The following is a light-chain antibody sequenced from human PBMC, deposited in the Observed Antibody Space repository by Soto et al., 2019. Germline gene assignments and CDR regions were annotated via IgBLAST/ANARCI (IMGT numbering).Light chain of an antibody. J-gene: IGKJ1*01. CDR2: AAG. Sequence: DIQMTQSPSSLSASVGDRVSITCRASQSISSYLNWYQQKLGKAPKLLIYAAGSLQSGVPSRFSGGGSGTDFTLTISSLQPDDFATYYCQHYNSYSEAFGQGTKVDI. CDR1: QSISSY. V-gene: IGKV1-39*01. CDR3: QHYNSYSEA.